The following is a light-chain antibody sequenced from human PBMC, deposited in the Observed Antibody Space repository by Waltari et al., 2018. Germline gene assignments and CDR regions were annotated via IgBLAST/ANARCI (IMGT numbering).Light chain of an antibody. J-gene: IGKJ3*01. CDR2: AAS. Sequence: DIQMTQSPSFVSASVGDRVTITCRASQRISSYLNWYQMKPGRAPELLIYAASSLQSGVPSRFSGSGSGTAFTLTISSLQPDDFATYYCQQTYSLFTFGPGTKVDFK. V-gene: IGKV1-39*01. CDR3: QQTYSLFT. CDR1: QRISSY.